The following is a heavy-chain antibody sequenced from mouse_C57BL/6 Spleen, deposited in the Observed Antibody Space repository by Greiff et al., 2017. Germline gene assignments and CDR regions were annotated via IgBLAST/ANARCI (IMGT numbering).Heavy chain of an antibody. CDR1: GFNIKDDY. CDR2: IDPENGDT. Sequence: EVMLVESGAELVRPGASVKLSCTASGFNIKDDYMHWVKQRPEQGLEWIGWIDPENGDTEYASKFQGKATITADTSSNTAYLQLSSLTSEDTAVYYCTTTDYTFWYFDVWGTGTTVTVSS. J-gene: IGHJ1*03. CDR3: TTTDYTFWYFDV. D-gene: IGHD2-12*01. V-gene: IGHV14-4*01.